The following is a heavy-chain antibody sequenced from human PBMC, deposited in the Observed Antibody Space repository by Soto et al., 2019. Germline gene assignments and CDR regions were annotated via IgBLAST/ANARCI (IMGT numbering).Heavy chain of an antibody. Sequence: GGSLRLSCAASGLTVSTNYMSWVRQAPGKGLDWVSLVYSGGSTYYADSVKGRFTISRDNSMNTLYLQMNNLRAEDTAVYYCARVTWYDEYYYYCYMDVWGTGITVTVSS. J-gene: IGHJ6*03. CDR3: ARVTWYDEYYYYCYMDV. V-gene: IGHV3-66*01. D-gene: IGHD6-13*01. CDR2: VYSGGST. CDR1: GLTVSTNY.